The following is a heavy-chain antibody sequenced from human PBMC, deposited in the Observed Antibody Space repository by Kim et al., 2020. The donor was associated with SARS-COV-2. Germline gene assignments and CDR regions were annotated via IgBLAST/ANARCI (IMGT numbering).Heavy chain of an antibody. Sequence: ASVKVSCKASGYTFNNYNIHWVRQAPGQGLEWMGKINPSGGSTTYAQKFQGRVTLTRDTSTSTVYMELSSLRSEDTAMYYCARDFDRAIVVVTDVPGDFWGQGTLVTVSS. V-gene: IGHV1-46*02. J-gene: IGHJ4*02. CDR2: INPSGGST. CDR3: ARDFDRAIVVVTDVPGDF. CDR1: GYTFNNYN. D-gene: IGHD2-21*02.